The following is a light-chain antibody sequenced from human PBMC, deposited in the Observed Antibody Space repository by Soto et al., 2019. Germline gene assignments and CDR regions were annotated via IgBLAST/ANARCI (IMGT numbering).Light chain of an antibody. CDR3: QQYGSSPRT. J-gene: IGKJ1*01. V-gene: IGKV3-20*01. CDR2: GAS. Sequence: EIVLTQSPGTLSLSPGERATLSCRASQSVSSSYLAWYQQQPGQAPRLLIYGASSRATGSPDRFSGSGSGTDFTLSISRLESEDFAVYYCQQYGSSPRTFGQRTKVDIK. CDR1: QSVSSSY.